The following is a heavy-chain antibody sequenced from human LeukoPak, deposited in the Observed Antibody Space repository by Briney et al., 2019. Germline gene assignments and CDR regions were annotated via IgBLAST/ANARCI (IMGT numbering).Heavy chain of an antibody. CDR3: ARGLEDYYYMDV. CDR1: GYTFTGYY. CDR2: INPKSGGT. V-gene: IGHV1-2*02. D-gene: IGHD5-24*01. Sequence: ASVKVSCKASGYTFTGYYMHWVRQAPGQGLEWMGWINPKSGGTNYAQKFQGRVTMTRDTSISTAYMELSRLRSDDTAVYYCARGLEDYYYMDVWGEGTTVTVSS. J-gene: IGHJ6*03.